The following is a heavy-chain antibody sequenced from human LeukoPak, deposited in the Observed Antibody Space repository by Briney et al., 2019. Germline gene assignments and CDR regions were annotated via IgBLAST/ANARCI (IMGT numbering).Heavy chain of an antibody. J-gene: IGHJ4*02. Sequence: GGSLRLSCAASGFTFSSYWMSWVRQAPGKGLEWVANIKQDGSEKYYVDSVKGRFTISRDNAKNSLYLQMNSLRAEDTAVYYCARDGLAGTSRVGNFDYWGQGTLVTVSS. CDR1: GFTFSSYW. D-gene: IGHD1-7*01. CDR2: IKQDGSEK. V-gene: IGHV3-7*01. CDR3: ARDGLAGTSRVGNFDY.